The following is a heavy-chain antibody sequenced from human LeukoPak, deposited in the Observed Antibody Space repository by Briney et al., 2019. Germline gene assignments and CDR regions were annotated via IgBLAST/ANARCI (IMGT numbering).Heavy chain of an antibody. Sequence: PGGSLRLSCAASGFTFSSYWMSWVRQAPGKGLEWVANIKQDGSEKYYVDSVKGRFTISRDNAKNSLYLQMNSLRSEDTAVYYCARTGIAAAGTSIGDHWGQGTLVTVSS. CDR1: GFTFSSYW. D-gene: IGHD6-13*01. CDR3: ARTGIAAAGTSIGDH. CDR2: IKQDGSEK. J-gene: IGHJ4*02. V-gene: IGHV3-7*03.